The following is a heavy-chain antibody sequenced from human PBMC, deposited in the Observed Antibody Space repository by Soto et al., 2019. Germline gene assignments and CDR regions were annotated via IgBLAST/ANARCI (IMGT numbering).Heavy chain of an antibody. CDR1: GGYINSYF. CDR2: IYTSGRI. CDR3: ARLLGFRPPDV. J-gene: IGHJ6*02. Sequence: PSETLSLTCTVSGGYINSYFWTWIRQPAGKGLEWIGCIYTSGRIDYNPSLKSRVTMSLDTSKNQFSLKLGSVTAADTAVYYCARLLGFRPPDVWGQGTTVTVSS. V-gene: IGHV4-4*07. D-gene: IGHD2-21*01.